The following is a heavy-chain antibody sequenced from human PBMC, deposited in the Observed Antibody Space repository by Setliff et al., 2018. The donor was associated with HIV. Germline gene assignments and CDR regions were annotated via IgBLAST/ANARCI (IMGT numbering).Heavy chain of an antibody. CDR1: GYTFTRYY. Sequence: ASVKVSCKASGYTFTRYYMHCVRQAPGQGLEWLGMINPSGGSTWYAQKFQGRVTMTGDTSTNTLYMELSSLRSEDTAVYYCARGWEGGMDYWGQGTLVTVSS. D-gene: IGHD1-26*01. CDR3: ARGWEGGMDY. J-gene: IGHJ4*02. CDR2: INPSGGST. V-gene: IGHV1-46*01.